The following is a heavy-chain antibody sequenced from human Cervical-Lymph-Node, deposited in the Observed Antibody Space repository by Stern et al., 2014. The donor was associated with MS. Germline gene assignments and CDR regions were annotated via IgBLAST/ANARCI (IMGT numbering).Heavy chain of an antibody. V-gene: IGHV1-2*02. CDR2: INPNRGGT. Sequence: DQLVESGAEARAPGASMKVSCKASGYIFTDYYLHWGRQAPGQGLEWLGWINPNRGGTNYAQNFQGRVTMTRDTSISTAYMELRWLGSADTAVYYCARGSGTAYDLRGDYWGQGTLVTVSS. J-gene: IGHJ4*01. CDR3: ARGSGTAYDLRGDY. CDR1: GYIFTDYY. D-gene: IGHD3-3*01.